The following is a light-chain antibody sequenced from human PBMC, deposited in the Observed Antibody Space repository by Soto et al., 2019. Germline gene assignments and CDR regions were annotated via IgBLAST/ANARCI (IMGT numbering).Light chain of an antibody. CDR1: TTNIGAGYE. J-gene: IGLJ3*02. Sequence: QLVLTQPPSVSGAPGQRVTISCTGSTTNIGAGYEVHWYQQRPGTAPKLLVSGHNIRPSGVPDRFYGSKSGTSASLAITGLQAEDEADSYCQSYASSLSGSVVFGGGTKLTVL. CDR2: GHN. V-gene: IGLV1-40*01. CDR3: QSYASSLSGSVV.